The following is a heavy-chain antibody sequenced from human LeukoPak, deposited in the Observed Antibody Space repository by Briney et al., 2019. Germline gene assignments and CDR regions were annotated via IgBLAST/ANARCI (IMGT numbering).Heavy chain of an antibody. V-gene: IGHV3-23*01. CDR1: GFTFSNHA. Sequence: PGGSLRLSCAASGFTFSNHAMSWVRQAPGKGLEWVSAISGSGGSTYYADSVKGRFTIFRDNSKNTLYLQMNSLRAEDTAVYYCAKGPRSVVPAAIGDYWGQGTLVTVSS. D-gene: IGHD2-2*01. J-gene: IGHJ4*02. CDR2: ISGSGGST. CDR3: AKGPRSVVPAAIGDY.